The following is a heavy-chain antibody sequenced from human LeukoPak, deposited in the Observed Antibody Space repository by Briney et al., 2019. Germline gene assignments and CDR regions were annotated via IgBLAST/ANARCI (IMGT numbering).Heavy chain of an antibody. J-gene: IGHJ6*03. Sequence: ASVKVSCKASGYTFTSYDINWVRQATGQGLEWMGWMNPNSGNTGYAQKFQGRVTMTRNTSISTAYMELSSLRSEDTAVYYCARVVRGQFLYYYYYYMDVWGKGTTVTVSS. V-gene: IGHV1-8*01. CDR3: ARVVRGQFLYYYYYYMDV. CDR2: MNPNSGNT. CDR1: GYTFTSYD. D-gene: IGHD3-3*01.